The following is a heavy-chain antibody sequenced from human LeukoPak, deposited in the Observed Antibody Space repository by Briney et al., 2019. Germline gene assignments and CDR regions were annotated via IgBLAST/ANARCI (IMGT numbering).Heavy chain of an antibody. J-gene: IGHJ3*02. V-gene: IGHV3-48*03. D-gene: IGHD5-24*01. CDR2: ISSSGSTI. CDR1: GFTFSSYE. Sequence: GGSLRLSCAASGFTFSSYEMNWVRQAPGKGLEWVSYISSSGSTIYYADSVKGRFTISRDNAKNSLYLQMNSLRAEDTAVYYCARESRDGYNHDAFDIWGQGTMVTVSS. CDR3: ARESRDGYNHDAFDI.